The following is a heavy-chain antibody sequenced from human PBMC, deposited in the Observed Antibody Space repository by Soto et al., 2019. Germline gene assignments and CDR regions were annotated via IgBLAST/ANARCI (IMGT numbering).Heavy chain of an antibody. J-gene: IGHJ6*02. D-gene: IGHD6-13*01. CDR3: ARSDSSSWTFYYYYGMDV. CDR1: GFTFSSYW. CDR2: IKQDGSEK. V-gene: IGHV3-7*01. Sequence: GGSLILSCAASGFTFSSYWMSWVRQAPGKGLEWVANIKQDGSEKYYVDSVKGRFTISRDNAKNSLYLQMNSLRAEDTAVYYCARSDSSSWTFYYYYGMDVWGQGTTVTVSS.